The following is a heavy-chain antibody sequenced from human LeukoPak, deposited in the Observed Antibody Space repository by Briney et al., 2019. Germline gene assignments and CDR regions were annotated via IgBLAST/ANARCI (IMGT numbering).Heavy chain of an antibody. CDR2: FIPILDTA. J-gene: IGHJ6*04. CDR1: GGTFSDYA. CDR3: AGIPVFGVVLHQEPV. Sequence: SVKVSCKASGGTFSDYALNWVRQAPGQGLEWMGVFIPILDTANSTQKFQGRLTITADISTNTVYMELSSLRFDDTAVYFCAGIPVFGVVLHQEPVWGKGTTVTVSS. D-gene: IGHD3-3*01. V-gene: IGHV1-69*10.